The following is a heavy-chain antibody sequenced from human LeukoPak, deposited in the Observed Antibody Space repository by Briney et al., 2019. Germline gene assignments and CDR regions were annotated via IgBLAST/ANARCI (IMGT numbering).Heavy chain of an antibody. Sequence: PSETLSLTCTVSVGSISSGSYYWSCIRQPAGKGLEWIGRIYTSGSTNYNPSLKSRVTISVDTSKNQFSLKLSSVTAADTAVYYCARGYSSGWYQDAFDIWGQGTMVTVSS. CDR1: VGSISSGSYY. CDR3: ARGYSSGWYQDAFDI. D-gene: IGHD6-19*01. V-gene: IGHV4-61*02. CDR2: IYTSGST. J-gene: IGHJ3*02.